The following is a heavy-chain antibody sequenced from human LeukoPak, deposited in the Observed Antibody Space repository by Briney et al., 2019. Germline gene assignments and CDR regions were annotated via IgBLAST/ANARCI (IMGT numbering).Heavy chain of an antibody. Sequence: HPGGSLRLSCAASGFTFSRDGMHWVRQAPGKGLEWVAFIRYDGSNKYYADSVKGRFTISRDNSKNSLYLQVNSLRAEDTAVYYCARARSPTLGYFDLWGRGTLVTVSS. CDR3: ARARSPTLGYFDL. J-gene: IGHJ2*01. CDR2: IRYDGSNK. D-gene: IGHD1-26*01. V-gene: IGHV3-30*02. CDR1: GFTFSRDG.